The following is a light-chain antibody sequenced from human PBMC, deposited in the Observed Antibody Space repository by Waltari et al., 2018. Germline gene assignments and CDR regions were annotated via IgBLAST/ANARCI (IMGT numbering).Light chain of an antibody. CDR1: QSVGGN. Sequence: DIVMTQSPATLSVSPGASATLSCRASQSVGGNVAWYQQTPGQAPRLLIFGASTWATGVSAKVSGGGFGTEFTLTSSSLQSEYIAVYYWQQYYNWPPYTFGQGTKVEIK. V-gene: IGKV3-15*01. CDR3: QQYYNWPPYT. CDR2: GAS. J-gene: IGKJ2*01.